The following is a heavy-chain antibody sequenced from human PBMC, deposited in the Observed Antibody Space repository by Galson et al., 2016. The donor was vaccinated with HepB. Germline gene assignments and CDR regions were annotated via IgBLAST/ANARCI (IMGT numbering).Heavy chain of an antibody. J-gene: IGHJ5*02. V-gene: IGHV1-18*01. CDR3: ARDDKSGSWSWFDP. CDR1: SYRFTSYG. CDR2: ISASNGNT. Sequence: SVKVSCKASSYRFTSYGFSWLRQAPGQGLEWMGWISASNGNTDYPQKFQGRVTMTTDTSTNTAYMEMRSLRSDDTAVYYCARDDKSGSWSWFDPWGQGTLVTVSS. D-gene: IGHD6-13*01.